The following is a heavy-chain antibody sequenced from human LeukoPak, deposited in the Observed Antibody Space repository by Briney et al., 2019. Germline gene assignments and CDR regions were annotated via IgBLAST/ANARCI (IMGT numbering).Heavy chain of an antibody. CDR1: GFTFSSYV. CDR3: AKSTIVGATVDAFDI. Sequence: PGGSLRLSCAASGFTFSSYVMHWVRQAPGKGLEWVAFIRYDGTNRYYADSVKGRFPISRDNPKNTLYLQMNSLRAEDTAVYYCAKSTIVGATVDAFDIWGQGTMVTVSS. V-gene: IGHV3-30*02. CDR2: IRYDGTNR. J-gene: IGHJ3*02. D-gene: IGHD1-26*01.